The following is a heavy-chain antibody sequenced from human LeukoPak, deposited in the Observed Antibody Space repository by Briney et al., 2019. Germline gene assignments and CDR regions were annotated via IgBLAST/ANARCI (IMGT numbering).Heavy chain of an antibody. D-gene: IGHD1-26*01. J-gene: IGHJ4*02. Sequence: GGSLRLSCAASGFTFSSYAMSWVRQAPGKGLEWVSSISSSGGSPYYADSVKGRFTISRDNSKSTLYLQMNSLRAEDTAVYYCAKEDHSGSYYYFDYWGQGTLVTVSS. CDR3: AKEDHSGSYYYFDY. CDR1: GFTFSSYA. CDR2: ISSSGGSP. V-gene: IGHV3-23*01.